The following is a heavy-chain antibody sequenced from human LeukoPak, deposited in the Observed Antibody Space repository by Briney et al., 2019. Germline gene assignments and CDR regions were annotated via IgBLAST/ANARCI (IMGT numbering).Heavy chain of an antibody. CDR1: GFTFTNNY. CDR2: IYSGSNT. D-gene: IGHD1-26*01. V-gene: IGHV3-66*01. CDR3: AGESSGSYFFY. Sequence: GGYLSLYCAAYGFTFTNNYMSWVRQAPGKGLEWVSVIYSGSNTYYVDSVKGRFIISGDNSKNALYLQVNGVRVEDTAVYYCAGESSGSYFFYWGQGTLVTVSS. J-gene: IGHJ4*02.